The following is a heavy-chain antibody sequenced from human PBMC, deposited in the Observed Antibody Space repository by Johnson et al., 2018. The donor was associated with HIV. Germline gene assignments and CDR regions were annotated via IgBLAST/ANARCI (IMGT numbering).Heavy chain of an antibody. CDR1: GFTFSSYG. CDR3: ARAGVTVVRGGGHAFDI. D-gene: IGHD3-10*01. Sequence: QVQLVESGGGVVQPGRSLRLSCAASGFTFSSYGMHWVRQAPGKGLEWVAVISYDGSNKYYADSVKGRFTISRDNSKNTLYLQMNSLRAEDTAVYYCARAGVTVVRGGGHAFDIWGQWTMVTVSS. J-gene: IGHJ3*02. CDR2: ISYDGSNK. V-gene: IGHV3-30*03.